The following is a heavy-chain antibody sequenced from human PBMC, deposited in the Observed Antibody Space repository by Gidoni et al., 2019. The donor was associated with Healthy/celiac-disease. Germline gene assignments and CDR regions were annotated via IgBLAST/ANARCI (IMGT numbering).Heavy chain of an antibody. J-gene: IGHJ1*01. CDR2: ISSSSSYI. CDR3: ATRLGPSWYDSEYFQH. Sequence: GSRSVPFGASGHTYSSYSMNWVRQAPGKGLEWVSSISSSSSYIDYADSVKGRFTISRDNAKNSLYLQMNSLRAEDTAVYYCATRLGPSWYDSEYFQHWGQGTLVTVSS. D-gene: IGHD6-13*01. CDR1: GHTYSSYS. V-gene: IGHV3-21*01.